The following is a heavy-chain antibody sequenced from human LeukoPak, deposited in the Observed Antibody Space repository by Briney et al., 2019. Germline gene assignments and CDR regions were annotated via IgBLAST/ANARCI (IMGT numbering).Heavy chain of an antibody. CDR1: GGSFSGYY. D-gene: IGHD2-2*01. CDR3: AREDSGTDFAF. V-gene: IGHV4-34*01. CDR2: INHSGNT. Sequence: PSETQTLTCAVYGGSFSGYYWTWIRQPPGKGLEWIGEINHSGNTNYNPSLKSRVTISVDTSKNQFSLKLTSVTDADTAVYYCAREDSGTDFAFWGQGTLVAVSS. J-gene: IGHJ4*02.